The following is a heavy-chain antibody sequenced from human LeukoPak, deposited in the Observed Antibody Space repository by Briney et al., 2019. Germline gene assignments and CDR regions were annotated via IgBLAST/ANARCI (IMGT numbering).Heavy chain of an antibody. D-gene: IGHD6-13*01. J-gene: IGHJ4*02. Sequence: ASVKVSCKASGYTFTNYGISWVRQAPGQGLVWMGWISVYNGNANYVQKFQGRVTMTTDTSTSTAYMELRSLRSDDTAVYYCARGDVSNSWYRTPDYWGQGTLVTVSS. CDR2: ISVYNGNA. CDR1: GYTFTNYG. CDR3: ARGDVSNSWYRTPDY. V-gene: IGHV1-18*01.